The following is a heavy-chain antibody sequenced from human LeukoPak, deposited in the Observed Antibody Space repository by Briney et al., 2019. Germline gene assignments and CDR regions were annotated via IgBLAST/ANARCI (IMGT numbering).Heavy chain of an antibody. CDR2: ISSSSSYI. D-gene: IGHD3-9*01. CDR3: ARGTDILTHLDY. J-gene: IGHJ4*02. V-gene: IGHV3-21*01. CDR1: GFTFSSYS. Sequence: SGGSLRLSCAASGFTFSSYSMNWVRQAPGKGLEWVSSISSSSSYIYYADSVKGRFTISRDNAKNSLYLQMNSLRAEDTAVYYCARGTDILTHLDYWGQGTLVTVSS.